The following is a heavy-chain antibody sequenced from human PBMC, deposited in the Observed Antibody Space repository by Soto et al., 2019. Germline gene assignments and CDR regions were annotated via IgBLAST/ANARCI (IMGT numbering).Heavy chain of an antibody. V-gene: IGHV3-30*18. J-gene: IGHJ6*02. CDR3: AKSYTGLGSNSYYYYGMDV. Sequence: QVQLVESGGGVVQPGRSLRLSCAASGFTFSSYGMHWVRQAPGKGLEGVAVISYDGSNKYYADSVKGRFTISRDNSKNTLYLQMNSLRAEDTAVYYCAKSYTGLGSNSYYYYGMDVWGQGTTVTVSS. D-gene: IGHD3-10*01. CDR2: ISYDGSNK. CDR1: GFTFSSYG.